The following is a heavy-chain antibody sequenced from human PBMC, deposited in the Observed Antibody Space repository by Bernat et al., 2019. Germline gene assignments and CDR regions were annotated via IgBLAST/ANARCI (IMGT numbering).Heavy chain of an antibody. CDR2: IKQDGSGE. D-gene: IGHD6-19*01. Sequence: EVQLVESGGGLVQPGGSLRLSCAASGFTFSTFWMTWVRLAPGKGLEWVANIKQDGSGETHVDAVKGRFTIARDNAQKSLYLQMNSLRIEDTAVYYCARDPSTNGGWGAFDIWGQGTMVTVSS. V-gene: IGHV3-7*03. CDR3: ARDPSTNGGWGAFDI. J-gene: IGHJ3*02. CDR1: GFTFSTFW.